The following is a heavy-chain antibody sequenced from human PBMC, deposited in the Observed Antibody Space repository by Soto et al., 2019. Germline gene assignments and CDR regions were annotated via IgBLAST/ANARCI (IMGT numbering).Heavy chain of an antibody. CDR3: ARVGQLPRGLDP. V-gene: IGHV4-4*02. CDR2: IYHSGST. Sequence: SETLSLTCAVSSGSISSSNWWSWVRQPPGKGLEWIGEIYHSGSTNYNPSLKSRVTISVDKSKNQFSLKLSSVTAADTAVYYCARVGQLPRGLDPWGQGTLVTFSS. CDR1: SGSISSSNW. D-gene: IGHD6-6*01. J-gene: IGHJ5*02.